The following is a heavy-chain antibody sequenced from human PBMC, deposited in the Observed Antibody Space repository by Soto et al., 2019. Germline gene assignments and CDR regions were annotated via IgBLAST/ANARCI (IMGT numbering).Heavy chain of an antibody. J-gene: IGHJ5*02. Sequence: SETLSLTCAVYGGSFSGYYWSWIRQPPGKGLEWIGEINHSGSTNYNPSLKSRVTISVDTSKNQFSLKLSSVTAADTAVYYCARVPYYYDTSPPWGQGTLVTAPQ. CDR3: ARVPYYYDTSPP. D-gene: IGHD3-22*01. CDR2: INHSGST. CDR1: GGSFSGYY. V-gene: IGHV4-34*01.